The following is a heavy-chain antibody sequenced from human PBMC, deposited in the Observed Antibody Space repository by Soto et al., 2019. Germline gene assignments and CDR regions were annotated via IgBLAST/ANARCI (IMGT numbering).Heavy chain of an antibody. J-gene: IGHJ6*02. CDR2: INHSGST. D-gene: IGHD3-3*01. CDR1: GGSFSGYY. V-gene: IGHV4-34*01. Sequence: SETLSLTCAVYGGSFSGYYWSWIRQPPGKGLEWIGEINHSGSTNYNPSLKSRVTISVDTSKNQSSLKLSSVTAADTAVYYCARDRERVVRYYYYYYGMDVWGQGTTVTVSS. CDR3: ARDRERVVRYYYYYYGMDV.